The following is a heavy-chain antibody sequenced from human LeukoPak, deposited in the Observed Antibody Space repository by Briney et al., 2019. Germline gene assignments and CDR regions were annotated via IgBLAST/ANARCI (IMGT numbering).Heavy chain of an antibody. CDR2: INPNSGGT. D-gene: IGHD3-10*01. J-gene: IGHJ5*02. Sequence: GASVKVSCKASGYTFTGYYMHWVRQAPGQGLEWMGWINPNSGGTNYAQKFQGRVTMTRDTSISTAYMELSRLRSDDTAVYYCARGPLATMIGGPDWFDPWGQGTLVTVSS. V-gene: IGHV1-2*02. CDR1: GYTFTGYY. CDR3: ARGPLATMIGGPDWFDP.